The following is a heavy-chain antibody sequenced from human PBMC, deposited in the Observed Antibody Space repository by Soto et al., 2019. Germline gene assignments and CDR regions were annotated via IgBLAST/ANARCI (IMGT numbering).Heavy chain of an antibody. CDR2: IKSKTDGGTT. D-gene: IGHD5-18*01. V-gene: IGHV3-15*01. CDR3: TTGIKRPPTFDY. J-gene: IGHJ4*02. Sequence: GGSLRLSCAASGFPFSNAWMSLVRQAPGKGLEWVGRIKSKTDGGTTDYAAPVKGRFTISRDDSKNTLYLQMNSLKTEDTVVYYCTTGIKRPPTFDYWGQGNLVTVSS. CDR1: GFPFSNAW.